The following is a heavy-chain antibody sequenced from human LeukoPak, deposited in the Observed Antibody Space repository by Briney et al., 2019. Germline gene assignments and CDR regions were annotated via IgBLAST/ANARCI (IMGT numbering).Heavy chain of an antibody. Sequence: GGSLRLSCAASGFTFSSYGMHRVRQAPGKGLEWVAFIRYDGSNKYYADSAKGRFTISRDNSKNTLYLQMNSLRAEDTAVYYCAKDLGHYYGSGGFDYWGQGTLVTVSS. J-gene: IGHJ4*02. CDR3: AKDLGHYYGSGGFDY. CDR2: IRYDGSNK. CDR1: GFTFSSYG. D-gene: IGHD3-10*01. V-gene: IGHV3-30*02.